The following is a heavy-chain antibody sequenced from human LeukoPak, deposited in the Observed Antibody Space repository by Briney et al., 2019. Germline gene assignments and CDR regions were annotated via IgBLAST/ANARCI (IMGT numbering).Heavy chain of an antibody. Sequence: SETLSLTCTVSGGSISSSSYYWGWIRQPPGKGLEWIGSIYYSGSTYYNPSLKSRVTISVDTSKNQFSLKLSSVTAADTAVYYCASIAAAALGVVFDYWGQGTLVTVSS. CDR3: ASIAAAALGVVFDY. V-gene: IGHV4-39*01. J-gene: IGHJ4*02. CDR2: IYYSGST. D-gene: IGHD6-13*01. CDR1: GGSISSSSYY.